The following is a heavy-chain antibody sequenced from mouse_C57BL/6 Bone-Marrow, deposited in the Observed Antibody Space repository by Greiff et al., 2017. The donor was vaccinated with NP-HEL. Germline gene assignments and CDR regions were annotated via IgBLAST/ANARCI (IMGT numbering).Heavy chain of an antibody. CDR1: GFSLTSYA. J-gene: IGHJ4*01. CDR2: IWTGGGT. V-gene: IGHV2-9-1*01. Sequence: VKLMESGPGLVAPSQSLSITCTVSGFSLTSYAISWVRQPPGKGLEWLGVIWTGGGTNYNSALKSRLSISKDNSKSQVFLKMNSLQTDDTARYYCARNTYYYGSSLYYYAMDYWGQGTSVTVSS. D-gene: IGHD1-1*01. CDR3: ARNTYYYGSSLYYYAMDY.